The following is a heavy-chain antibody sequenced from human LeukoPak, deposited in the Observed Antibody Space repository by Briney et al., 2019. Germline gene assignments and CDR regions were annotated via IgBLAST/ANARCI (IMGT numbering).Heavy chain of an antibody. V-gene: IGHV3-53*01. Sequence: GGSLRLSCAASGFAVSDKYMTWVRQLPGKGLEWVSVTYNGGNSNYADSVKGRFTISRDNSKNTLHLQMNSLRAEDTAVYYCAREGHPYGMDVWGQGTTVTVSS. J-gene: IGHJ6*02. CDR1: GFAVSDKY. CDR2: TYNGGNS. CDR3: AREGHPYGMDV.